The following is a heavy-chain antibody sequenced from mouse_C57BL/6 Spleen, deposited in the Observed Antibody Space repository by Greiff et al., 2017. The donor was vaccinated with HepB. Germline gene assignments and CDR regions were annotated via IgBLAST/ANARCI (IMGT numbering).Heavy chain of an antibody. D-gene: IGHD1-1*01. CDR1: GFSLTSYG. Sequence: QVHVKQSGPGLVQPSQSLSITCTVSGFSLTSYGVHWVRQSPGKGLEWLGVIWSGGSTDYNAAFISRLSISKDNSKSQVFFKMNSLQADDTAIYYCARGGTVVEDYFDYWGQGTTLTVSS. CDR3: ARGGTVVEDYFDY. CDR2: IWSGGST. J-gene: IGHJ2*01. V-gene: IGHV2-2*01.